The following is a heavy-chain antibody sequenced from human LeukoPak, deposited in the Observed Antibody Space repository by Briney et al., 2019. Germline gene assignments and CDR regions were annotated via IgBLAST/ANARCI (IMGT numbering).Heavy chain of an antibody. Sequence: PSETLSLTCTVSGGSISSYYWSWIRQPPGKGLEWIGYIYYSGSTNYNPSLKSRVTISVDTSKNQFSLKLSSVTAADTAVYYCARQRGYSSSWYPSNWFDPWGQGTLVTVSS. CDR1: GGSISSYY. J-gene: IGHJ5*02. V-gene: IGHV4-59*08. CDR2: IYYSGST. D-gene: IGHD6-13*01. CDR3: ARQRGYSSSWYPSNWFDP.